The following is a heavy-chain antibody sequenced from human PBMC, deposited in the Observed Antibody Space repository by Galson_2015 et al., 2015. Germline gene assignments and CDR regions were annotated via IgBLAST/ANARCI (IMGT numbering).Heavy chain of an antibody. CDR1: GYTFTSYG. Sequence: SVKVSCKASGYTFTSYGISWVRRAPGQGLEWMGWISAYNGNTNYAQKLQGRVTMTTDTSTSTAYMELRSLRSDDTAVYYCARDRLGYCSGGSCSPGGYWGQGTLVTVSS. D-gene: IGHD2-15*01. CDR3: ARDRLGYCSGGSCSPGGY. J-gene: IGHJ4*02. CDR2: ISAYNGNT. V-gene: IGHV1-18*01.